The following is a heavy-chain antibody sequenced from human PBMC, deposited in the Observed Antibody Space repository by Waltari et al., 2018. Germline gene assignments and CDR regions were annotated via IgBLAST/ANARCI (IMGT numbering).Heavy chain of an antibody. CDR2: IIPICGTA. J-gene: IGHJ6*02. Sequence: QVQLVQSGAEVKKPGSSVKVSCKASGGTFSSYAISWVRQAPGQGLEWMGRIIPICGTANYAQKFQGRVTSTADESTSTAYMELSSLRSEDTAVYYCASPSRGIAGARRSGMDVWGQGTTVTVSS. CDR1: GGTFSSYA. V-gene: IGHV1-69*13. D-gene: IGHD6-19*01. CDR3: ASPSRGIAGARRSGMDV.